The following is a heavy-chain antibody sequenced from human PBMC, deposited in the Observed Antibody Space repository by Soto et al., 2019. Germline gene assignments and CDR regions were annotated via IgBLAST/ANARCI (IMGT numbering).Heavy chain of an antibody. J-gene: IGHJ6*02. V-gene: IGHV1-2*04. CDR1: GYTFTGYY. D-gene: IGHD6-6*01. Sequence: GASVKVSCKASGYTFTGYYMHWVRQAPGQGLEWMGWINPNSGGTNYAQKFQGWVTMTRDTSISTAYMELSRLRSDDTAVYYCARVKAARRGYYYYGMDVWGQGTTVTFSS. CDR3: ARVKAARRGYYYYGMDV. CDR2: INPNSGGT.